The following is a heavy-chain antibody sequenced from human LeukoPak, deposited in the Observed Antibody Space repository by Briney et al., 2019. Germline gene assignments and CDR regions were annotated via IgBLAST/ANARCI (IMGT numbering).Heavy chain of an antibody. Sequence: SETLSLTCAVYGGSFSGYYWSWIRQPPGKGLEWIGEINHSGITNDNPSLKSRVTISVDTSKNQFSLKVTSVTAANTAVYYCARGGYGGNQGAYYYYMDVWGKGTTVTVPS. CDR3: ARGGYGGNQGAYYYYMDV. J-gene: IGHJ6*03. V-gene: IGHV4-34*01. CDR1: GGSFSGYY. CDR2: INHSGIT. D-gene: IGHD4-23*01.